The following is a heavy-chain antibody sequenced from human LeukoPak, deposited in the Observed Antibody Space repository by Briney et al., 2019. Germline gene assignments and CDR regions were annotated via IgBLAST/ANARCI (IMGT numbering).Heavy chain of an antibody. V-gene: IGHV3-43*01. CDR3: ARSYDSSGYDDAFDI. D-gene: IGHD3-22*01. Sequence: GGSLRLSCAASGFTFDDYTMHWVRQAPGKGLEWVSLISWDGGSTYYADSVKGRFTISRDNAKNSLYLQMNSLRAGDTAVYYCARSYDSSGYDDAFDIWGQGTMVTVSS. J-gene: IGHJ3*02. CDR1: GFTFDDYT. CDR2: ISWDGGST.